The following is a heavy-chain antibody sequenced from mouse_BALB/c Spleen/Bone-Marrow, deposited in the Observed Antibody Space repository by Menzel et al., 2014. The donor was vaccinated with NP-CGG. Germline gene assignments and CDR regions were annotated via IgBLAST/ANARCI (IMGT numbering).Heavy chain of an antibody. V-gene: IGHV3-1*02. CDR3: SKGTYAMDS. D-gene: IGHD3-3*01. J-gene: IGHJ4*01. CDR2: IHYSGST. CDR1: GYSISGGYT. Sequence: EVQLQQSGPDLVKPSQSLSLTCTVTGYSISGGYTWHWIRQFPGNTLEWMGYIHYSGSTNYNPSLKSRISITRDTSKSQFFLQLNSVTTEDTATYFCSKGTYAMDSWGQGTSVTVSS.